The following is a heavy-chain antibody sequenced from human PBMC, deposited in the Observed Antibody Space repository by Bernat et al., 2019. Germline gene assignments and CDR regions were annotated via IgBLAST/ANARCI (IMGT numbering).Heavy chain of an antibody. Sequence: VQLVESGGGLVKPGGSLRLSCAASGFTFSSYAMHWVRQAPGKGLEWVAVISYDGSNKYYADSVKGRFTISRDNSKNTLYLQMNSLRAEDTAVYYCARERRHSSSWNFDYWGQGTLVTVSS. J-gene: IGHJ4*02. V-gene: IGHV3-30-3*01. CDR2: ISYDGSNK. CDR3: ARERRHSSSWNFDY. CDR1: GFTFSSYA. D-gene: IGHD6-13*01.